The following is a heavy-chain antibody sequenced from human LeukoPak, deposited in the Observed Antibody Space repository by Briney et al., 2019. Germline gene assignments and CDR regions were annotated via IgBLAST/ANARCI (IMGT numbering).Heavy chain of an antibody. J-gene: IGHJ4*02. V-gene: IGHV1-46*01. Sequence: GASVKVSCKASGYTFTSYYMHWVRQAPGQGLEWMGIINPRGGSTSYAQKFQGRVTMTRDTSTSTVYMELSSLRSEDTAVYYCARADSSGYHPYYFDYWGQGTLVTVSS. CDR2: INPRGGST. CDR3: ARADSSGYHPYYFDY. CDR1: GYTFTSYY. D-gene: IGHD3-22*01.